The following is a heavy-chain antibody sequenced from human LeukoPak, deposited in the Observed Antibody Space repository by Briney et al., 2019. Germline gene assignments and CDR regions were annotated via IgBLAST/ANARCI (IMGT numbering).Heavy chain of an antibody. J-gene: IGHJ4*02. CDR1: GGSISSGGYY. CDR3: ARDPGDIGSGWYGTPL. Sequence: PSQTLSLTCTVSGGSISSGGYYWSWIRQPPGKGLEWIGYIYHSGSTYYNPSLKSRVTISVDRSKNQFSLKLSSVTAADTAVYYCARDPGDIGSGWYGTPLWGQGTLVTVSS. D-gene: IGHD6-19*01. CDR2: IYHSGST. V-gene: IGHV4-30-2*01.